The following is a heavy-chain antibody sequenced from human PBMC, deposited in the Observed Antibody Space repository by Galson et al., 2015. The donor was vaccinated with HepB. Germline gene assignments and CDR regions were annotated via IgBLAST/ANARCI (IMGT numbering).Heavy chain of an antibody. CDR2: INPSTGGT. J-gene: IGHJ4*02. D-gene: IGHD6-6*01. V-gene: IGHV1-46*01. Sequence: SVKVSCKASGFTFTNYYLHWVRQAPGQGLEWMGLINPSTGGTSFAQKFQGRLTMTRDTSTSTVYMELGSLRSEDTAVYYCARAEHSTSPRGFDSWGQGTLVTVSS. CDR3: ARAEHSTSPRGFDS. CDR1: GFTFTNYY.